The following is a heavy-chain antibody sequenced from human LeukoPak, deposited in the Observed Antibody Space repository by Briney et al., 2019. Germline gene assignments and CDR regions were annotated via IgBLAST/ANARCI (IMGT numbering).Heavy chain of an antibody. J-gene: IGHJ5*02. D-gene: IGHD2-2*01. CDR3: ARELCCSSTSCYSPPNWFDP. CDR1: GFTFSSYW. Sequence: GGSLRLSCAASGFTFSSYWMHWVRQAPGKGLVWVSRINSDGSSTSYADSVKGRFTISRDNAKNTLYLQMNSLRAEDTAVYYCARELCCSSTSCYSPPNWFDPWGQGTLVTVSS. V-gene: IGHV3-74*01. CDR2: INSDGSST.